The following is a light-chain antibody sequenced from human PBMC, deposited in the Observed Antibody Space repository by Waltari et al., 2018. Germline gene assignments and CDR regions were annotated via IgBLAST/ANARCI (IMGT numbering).Light chain of an antibody. Sequence: QSVLTQTPPVSEAPRQRATIPCSGSRSNIGNNAVNWYQQVPGKAPKLLVFADDLLPSGVSDRFSGSKSGTSASLAISGLRSEDEGVYFCAAWDDSLKGVLFGGGTKLTVL. CDR1: RSNIGNNA. J-gene: IGLJ2*01. CDR2: ADD. CDR3: AAWDDSLKGVL. V-gene: IGLV1-36*01.